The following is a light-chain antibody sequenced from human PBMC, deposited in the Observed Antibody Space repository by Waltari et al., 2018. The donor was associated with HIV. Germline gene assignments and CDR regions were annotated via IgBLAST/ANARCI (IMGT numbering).Light chain of an antibody. CDR2: AAS. CDR1: QSISSY. J-gene: IGKJ2*03. V-gene: IGKV1-39*01. Sequence: DIQMTQSPSSLSASVGDRVTITCRASQSISSYLNWYQHKPGKAPKLLISAASSLQSGVPSRFSGSGSGTDFTLTISSLQPEDFASYYCQQRYTTPLYSFGQGTKLEIK. CDR3: QQRYTTPLYS.